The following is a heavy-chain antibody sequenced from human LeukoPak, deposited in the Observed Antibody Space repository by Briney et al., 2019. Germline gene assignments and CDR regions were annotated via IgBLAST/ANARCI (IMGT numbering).Heavy chain of an antibody. D-gene: IGHD6-19*01. CDR2: IKEDGREK. Sequence: GGSLRLSCAASGFTFSSYWMSWVRQAPGKGLEWVSNIKEDGREKYYVDSVKGRFTISRDNAKNSLYLQMNSLRDEDTAVYYCASGIEVAGLYDAFDIWGQGTMVTVSS. V-gene: IGHV3-7*01. CDR1: GFTFSSYW. J-gene: IGHJ3*02. CDR3: ASGIEVAGLYDAFDI.